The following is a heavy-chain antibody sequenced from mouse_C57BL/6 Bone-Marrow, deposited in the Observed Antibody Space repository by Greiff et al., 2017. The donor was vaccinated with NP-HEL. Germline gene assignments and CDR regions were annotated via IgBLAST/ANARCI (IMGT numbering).Heavy chain of an antibody. J-gene: IGHJ4*01. V-gene: IGHV1-19*01. CDR1: GYTFTDYY. CDR3: ARRRFITTVVGNAMDY. CDR2: INPYNGGT. D-gene: IGHD1-1*01. Sequence: EVQLQQSGPVLVKPGASVKMSCKASGYTFTDYYMNWVKQSHGKSLEWIGVINPYNGGTSYNQKFKGKATLTVDKSSSTAYMELNSLTSEDSAVYYCARRRFITTVVGNAMDYWGQGTSVTVSS.